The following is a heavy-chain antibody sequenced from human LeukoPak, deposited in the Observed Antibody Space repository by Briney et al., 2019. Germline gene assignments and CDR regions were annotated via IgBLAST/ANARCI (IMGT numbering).Heavy chain of an antibody. D-gene: IGHD3-9*01. CDR2: ISGSGGST. CDR3: AKAMHYDILTGYYNKGGGFDY. V-gene: IGHV3-23*01. Sequence: GGSLRLSCAASGFTFSSYAMSWVRQAPGKGLEWVSAISGSGGSTYYADSVKGRFTISRDNSKNTLYLQMNSLRAEDTAVYYCAKAMHYDILTGYYNKGGGFDYWGQGTLVTVSS. J-gene: IGHJ4*02. CDR1: GFTFSSYA.